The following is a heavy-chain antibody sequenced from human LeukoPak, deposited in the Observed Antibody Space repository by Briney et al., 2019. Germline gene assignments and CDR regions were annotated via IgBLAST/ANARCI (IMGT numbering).Heavy chain of an antibody. CDR2: ITSSSSYI. J-gene: IGHJ4*02. D-gene: IGHD3-3*01. CDR3: ARGAYDFDY. CDR1: GFTFSSYN. Sequence: PGGSLRLSCAASGFTFSSYNMNWVRQAPGKGPEWVSSITSSSSYIYYADSVKGRFTISRDNAKNSLYLQMDSLRAEDTAVYYCARGAYDFDYWGQGTLVTVSS. V-gene: IGHV3-21*06.